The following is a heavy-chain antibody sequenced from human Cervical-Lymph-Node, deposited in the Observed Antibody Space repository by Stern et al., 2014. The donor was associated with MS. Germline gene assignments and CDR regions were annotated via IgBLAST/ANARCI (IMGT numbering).Heavy chain of an antibody. CDR3: ARDPTCTMFGVVGALCYGMDT. D-gene: IGHD3-3*01. J-gene: IGHJ6*02. V-gene: IGHV3-30*04. Sequence: VQLVESGGGVVQPGRSLRLSCVASGFTFSTFAMHWVRQPPGKGLEWVAVVSYDGTNEYYADSVNGRVTIPRDNSKTILLLQVNSLRPEDTAVYYCARDPTCTMFGVVGALCYGMDTWGQGTTVTVSS. CDR2: VSYDGTNE. CDR1: GFTFSTFA.